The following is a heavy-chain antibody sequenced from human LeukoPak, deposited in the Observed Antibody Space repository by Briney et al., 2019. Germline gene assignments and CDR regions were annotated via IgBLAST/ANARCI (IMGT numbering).Heavy chain of an antibody. J-gene: IGHJ4*02. CDR1: GFTFSSYA. CDR2: ISGSGGST. CDR3: AKAPSVGYSSSWYIGY. D-gene: IGHD6-13*01. Sequence: PGGSLRLSCAASGFTFSSYAMSWVRQAPGKGLEWVSAISGSGGSTYYADSVKGRFTISRDNSKNTLYLQMNSLRAEDTAVYYCAKAPSVGYSSSWYIGYWGQGTLVTVSS. V-gene: IGHV3-23*01.